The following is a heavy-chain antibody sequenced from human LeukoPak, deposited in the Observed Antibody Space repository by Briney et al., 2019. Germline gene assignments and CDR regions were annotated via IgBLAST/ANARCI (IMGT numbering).Heavy chain of an antibody. J-gene: IGHJ5*02. D-gene: IGHD3-3*01. CDR1: SYTFTNYA. CDR3: ARGLEWLTRRHTWFDP. V-gene: IGHV1-18*01. CDR2: ISAYNGNT. Sequence: ASVKVSCKASSYTFTNYAFTWVRQAPGQGLEWMGWISAYNGNTDYAQKLQGRVTMTTDTSTSTAYMELRSLRSDDTAVYYCARGLEWLTRRHTWFDPWGQGTLVTVSS.